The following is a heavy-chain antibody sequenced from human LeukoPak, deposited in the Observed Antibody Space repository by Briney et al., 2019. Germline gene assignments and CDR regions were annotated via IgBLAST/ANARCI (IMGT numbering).Heavy chain of an antibody. CDR1: GGSFSGYY. D-gene: IGHD6-6*01. J-gene: IGHJ5*02. Sequence: SETLSLTCAVYGGSFSGYYWSWIRQPSGKGLEWIGEINHSGSTNYNPSLKSRVTISVDTSKNQFSLKMSSVTAADTAVYYCAGGYSSSGFDPWGQGTLVTVSS. V-gene: IGHV4-34*01. CDR2: INHSGST. CDR3: AGGYSSSGFDP.